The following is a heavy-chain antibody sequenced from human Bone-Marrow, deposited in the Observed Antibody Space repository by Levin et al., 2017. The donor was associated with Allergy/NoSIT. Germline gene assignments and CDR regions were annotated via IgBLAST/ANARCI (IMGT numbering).Heavy chain of an antibody. CDR1: GFTFSSSA. D-gene: IGHD6-19*01. J-gene: IGHJ4*02. V-gene: IGHV3-23*01. Sequence: GESLKISCAASGFTFSSSAMDWVRQAPGEGLQWVSAIRPTGDRTYYTDSVKGRFTISRDNSRNTVYLQMNNLRAEDTAKYYCAKETGGGGWYPVDYWGRGTLVTVS. CDR2: IRPTGDRT. CDR3: AKETGGGGWYPVDY.